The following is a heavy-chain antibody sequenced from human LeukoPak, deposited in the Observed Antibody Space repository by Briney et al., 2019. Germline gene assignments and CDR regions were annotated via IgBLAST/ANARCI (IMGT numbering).Heavy chain of an antibody. V-gene: IGHV3-7*01. CDR3: ARDLDDLFDY. J-gene: IGHJ4*02. Sequence: AGGSLRLSCAASGFSFSNSWMTWVRQAPGKGLQWVANINQDGSEKYFVDSVKGRFTISRDNAKNTLYLQMNSLRAEDTAVYYCARDLDDLFDYWGQGTLVTVSS. CDR2: INQDGSEK. CDR1: GFSFSNSW. D-gene: IGHD5-24*01.